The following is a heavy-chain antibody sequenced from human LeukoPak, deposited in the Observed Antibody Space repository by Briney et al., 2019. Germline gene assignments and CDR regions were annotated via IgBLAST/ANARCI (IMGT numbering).Heavy chain of an antibody. Sequence: SETLSLTCTVSGGSISSSSYYWGWIRQPPGKGLEWIGSIYYSGSTYYNPSLKSRVTISVDTSKNQFSLKLSSVTAADTAVYYCARDHGDYDLFPYYYYYGVDVWGQGTTVTVSS. CDR3: ARDHGDYDLFPYYYYYGVDV. J-gene: IGHJ6*02. CDR2: IYYSGST. D-gene: IGHD4-17*01. V-gene: IGHV4-39*07. CDR1: GGSISSSSYY.